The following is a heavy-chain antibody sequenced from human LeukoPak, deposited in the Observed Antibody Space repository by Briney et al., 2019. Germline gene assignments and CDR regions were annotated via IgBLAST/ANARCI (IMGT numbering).Heavy chain of an antibody. Sequence: SETLSLTCTVSGGSNYWSWIRQPPGKGPEWVAYIHYSGSTNYNPSLKSRVTISIDTSKNQFSLKLNSVTAADTAVYYCAKHSTWSAGVDWFDPWGQGTLVTVSS. CDR1: GGSNY. CDR2: IHYSGST. V-gene: IGHV4-59*08. J-gene: IGHJ5*02. CDR3: AKHSTWSAGVDWFDP. D-gene: IGHD1-1*01.